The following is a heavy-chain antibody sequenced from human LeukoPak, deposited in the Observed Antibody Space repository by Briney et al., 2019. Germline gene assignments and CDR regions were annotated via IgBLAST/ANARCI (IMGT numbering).Heavy chain of an antibody. CDR1: GGSFSDDF. J-gene: IGHJ6*02. Sequence: SETLSLTCAVYGGSFSDDFWGWIRQPPGKGLEWIGEINHSGRTYYNPSLKSRVTISVDTSKNQFSLNLSSVTAADTAVYYCARDVVVVPAAIHYGMDVWGQGTTVTVSS. V-gene: IGHV4-34*01. CDR3: ARDVVVVPAAIHYGMDV. CDR2: INHSGRT. D-gene: IGHD2-2*01.